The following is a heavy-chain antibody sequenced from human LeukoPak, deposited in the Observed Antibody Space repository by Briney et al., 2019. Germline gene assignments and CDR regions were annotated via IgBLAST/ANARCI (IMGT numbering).Heavy chain of an antibody. CDR3: ARGGGYCSGGSCRYGMDV. Sequence: GGSLRLSCAASGFTSSSYSMNWVRQAPGKGLEWVSSISSSSSYIYYADSVKGRFTISRDNAKNSLYLQMNSLRAEDTAVYYCARGGGYCSGGSCRYGMDVWGKGTTVTVSS. V-gene: IGHV3-21*01. CDR2: ISSSSSYI. J-gene: IGHJ6*04. CDR1: GFTSSSYS. D-gene: IGHD2-15*01.